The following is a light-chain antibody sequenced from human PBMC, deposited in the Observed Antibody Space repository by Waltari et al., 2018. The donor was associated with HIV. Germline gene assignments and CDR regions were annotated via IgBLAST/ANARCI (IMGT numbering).Light chain of an antibody. J-gene: IGLJ2*01. CDR2: GVS. CDR1: SSDVGGYNY. CDR3: SSYTSSSTPVV. Sequence: QSALTQPASVSGSPGPSITISCPGTSSDVGGYNYVSWYQQHPGKAPKLRIYGVSNRPSGVSDRFSGSKSGNTASLTISGLQAEDEADYYCSSYTSSSTPVVFGGGTNLTVL. V-gene: IGLV2-14*01.